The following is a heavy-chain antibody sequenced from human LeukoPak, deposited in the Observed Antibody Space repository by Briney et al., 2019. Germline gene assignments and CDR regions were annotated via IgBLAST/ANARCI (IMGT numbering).Heavy chain of an antibody. D-gene: IGHD6-6*01. J-gene: IGHJ4*02. CDR1: GFTFSSYS. Sequence: PGGSLRLSCAASGFTFSSYSMNWVRQAPGKGLEWVSSISSSSSYIYYADSVKGRFTISRDNAKNSLYLQMNSLRAEDTAVYYCARDRGLAAHHDYWGQGTLVTVSS. V-gene: IGHV3-21*01. CDR3: ARDRGLAAHHDY. CDR2: ISSSSSYI.